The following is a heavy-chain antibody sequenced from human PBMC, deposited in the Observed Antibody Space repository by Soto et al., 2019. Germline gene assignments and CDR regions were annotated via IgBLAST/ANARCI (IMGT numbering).Heavy chain of an antibody. V-gene: IGHV2-26*01. CDR3: ARIRDSSGYYRIFDY. J-gene: IGHJ4*02. Sequence: SGPTLVNPTETLTLTCTVSGFSLSNARMGVSWIRQPPGKALEWLAHIFSNDEKSYSTSLKSRLTISKDTSKSPVVLTMTNMDPVDTATYYCARIRDSSGYYRIFDYWGQGTLVTVSS. CDR2: IFSNDEK. D-gene: IGHD3-22*01. CDR1: GFSLSNARMG.